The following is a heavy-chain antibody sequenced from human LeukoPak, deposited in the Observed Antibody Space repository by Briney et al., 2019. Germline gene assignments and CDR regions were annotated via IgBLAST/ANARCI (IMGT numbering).Heavy chain of an antibody. D-gene: IGHD6-13*01. J-gene: IGHJ6*03. CDR2: ISAYNGNT. CDR1: GYTFTSYG. CDR3: ARGGYSSSWYPVYYYYYMDV. V-gene: IGHV1-18*01. Sequence: ASVKVSCKASGYTFTSYGISWVRQAPGQGLEWMGWISAYNGNTNYAQKFQGRVTMTRDTSISTAYMELSRLRSDDTAVYYCARGGYSSSWYPVYYYYYMDVWGKGTTVTISS.